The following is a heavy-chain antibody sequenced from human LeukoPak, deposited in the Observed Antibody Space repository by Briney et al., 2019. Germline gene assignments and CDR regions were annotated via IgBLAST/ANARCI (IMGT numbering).Heavy chain of an antibody. CDR3: AGGSGSYYYGMDV. D-gene: IGHD3-10*01. CDR2: ISSSSSYI. V-gene: IGHV3-21*01. CDR1: GFTFSSYS. J-gene: IGHJ6*02. Sequence: GGSLRLSCAASGFTFSSYSMNWVRQAPGKGLEWVSSISSSSSYIYYADSVKGRFTISRDNAKNSLYLQMNSLRAEDAAVYYCAGGSGSYYYGMDVWGQGTTVTVSS.